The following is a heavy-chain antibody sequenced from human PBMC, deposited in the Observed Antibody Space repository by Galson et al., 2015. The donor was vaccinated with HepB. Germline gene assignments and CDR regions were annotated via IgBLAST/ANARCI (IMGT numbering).Heavy chain of an antibody. Sequence: SLRLSCAASGFTFSSYEMNWVRQAPGKGLEWVSYISSSGSTIYYADSVKGRFTISRDNAKNSLYLQMNSLRAEDTAVYYCASATSSSSWYLGPYYFDYWGQGTLVTVSS. V-gene: IGHV3-48*03. CDR2: ISSSGSTI. J-gene: IGHJ4*02. CDR3: ASATSSSSWYLGPYYFDY. CDR1: GFTFSSYE. D-gene: IGHD6-13*01.